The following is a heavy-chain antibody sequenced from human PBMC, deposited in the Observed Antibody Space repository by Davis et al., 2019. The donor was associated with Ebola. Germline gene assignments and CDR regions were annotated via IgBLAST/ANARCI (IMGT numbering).Heavy chain of an antibody. Sequence: MPGGSLRLSCNVSGGFISSFYWTWIRQSPQMGLEWIGNVYYTGSANYNPSVRSRATISVDTSKKQFSLSLKSVTAADTAVYYCARGDSSSFLKWFDPWGKGSPVTVSP. CDR1: GGFISSFY. V-gene: IGHV4-59*01. D-gene: IGHD6-13*01. J-gene: IGHJ5*02. CDR2: VYYTGSA. CDR3: ARGDSSSFLKWFDP.